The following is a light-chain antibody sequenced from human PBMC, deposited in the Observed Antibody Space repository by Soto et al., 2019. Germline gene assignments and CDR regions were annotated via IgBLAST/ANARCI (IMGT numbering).Light chain of an antibody. CDR2: EVS. CDR3: SSYTSSSTPYL. Sequence: QAVLTQPASVSGSPGQSITISCTGTSSDVGGYNYVSWYQQHPGKAPKLMIYEVSNRPSGVSNRFSGSKSGNTASLTISGLQAEDGADYYCSSYTSSSTPYLFGTGTKVTVL. V-gene: IGLV2-14*01. J-gene: IGLJ1*01. CDR1: SSDVGGYNY.